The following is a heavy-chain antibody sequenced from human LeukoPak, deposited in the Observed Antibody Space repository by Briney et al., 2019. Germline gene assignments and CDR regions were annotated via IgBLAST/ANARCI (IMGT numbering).Heavy chain of an antibody. J-gene: IGHJ6*03. CDR1: GFTFSDYY. Sequence: PGGSLRLSCAASGFTFSDYYMSWIRQAPGKGLEWVSYISSSGSTIYYADSVKGRFTISRDNAKNSLYLQTNSLRAEDTAVYYCARHATQLLRYYYYYYMDVWGKGTTVTVSS. V-gene: IGHV3-11*01. CDR3: ARHATQLLRYYYYYYMDV. CDR2: ISSSGSTI. D-gene: IGHD2-15*01.